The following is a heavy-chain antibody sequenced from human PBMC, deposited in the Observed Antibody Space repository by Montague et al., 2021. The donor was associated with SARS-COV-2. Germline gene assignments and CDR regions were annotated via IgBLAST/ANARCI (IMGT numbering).Heavy chain of an antibody. CDR1: GDSVWSNTAA. V-gene: IGHV6-1*01. D-gene: IGHD4-17*01. Sequence: CAISGDSVWSNTAAWNWLRQSPSGGLEWLGRTNYRSTWTSDYATSVEGRISIDPDTSKNQFFLHLRSVTPEDTGVYYCVRDTGSAQAGFDAWGQGTLVTVSS. CDR3: VRDTGSAQAGFDA. CDR2: TNYRSTWTS. J-gene: IGHJ4*02.